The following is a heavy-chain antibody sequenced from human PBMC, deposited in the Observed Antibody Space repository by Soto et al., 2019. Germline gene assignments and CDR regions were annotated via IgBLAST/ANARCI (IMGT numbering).Heavy chain of an antibody. J-gene: IGHJ6*03. CDR2: INHSGST. D-gene: IGHD6-13*01. V-gene: IGHV4-34*01. CDR3: ARGSKGIAAAGFYYYYYMDV. Sequence: SETLSLTCAVYGGSFSGYYWSWIRQPPGKGLEWIGEINHSGSTNYNPSLKSRVTISVDTSKNQFSLTLSSVTAADTAVYYCARGSKGIAAAGFYYYYYMDVWGKGTTVTVSS. CDR1: GGSFSGYY.